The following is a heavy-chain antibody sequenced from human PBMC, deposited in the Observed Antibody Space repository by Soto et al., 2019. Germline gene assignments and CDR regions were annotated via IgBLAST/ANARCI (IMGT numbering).Heavy chain of an antibody. CDR1: GFTFSDHY. CDR2: ISTRSTYT. Sequence: PGGSLRLSCAASGFTFSDHYMTWIRQAPGKGLEWVSYISTRSTYTNYADSVKGRFTISRDNAKNSLYLQMNSLRAEDTAAYYCAREGVAMDVWGQGTTVTVSS. CDR3: AREGVAMDV. V-gene: IGHV3-11*05. J-gene: IGHJ6*02.